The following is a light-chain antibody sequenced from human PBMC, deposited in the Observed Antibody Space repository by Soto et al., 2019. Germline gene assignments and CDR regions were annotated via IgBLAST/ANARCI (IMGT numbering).Light chain of an antibody. J-gene: IGKJ2*01. CDR1: QSIGGW. CDR3: QHYHSYPYT. V-gene: IGKV1-5*01. Sequence: DIPMTQSPSTLSASVGDSVAITCRASQSIGGWLAWYQQRPGKAPRLLIYDASSVESGVPSRFSGSRSGTTFTLAISSLQPEDFATYYCQHYHSYPYTFGQGTKLETK. CDR2: DAS.